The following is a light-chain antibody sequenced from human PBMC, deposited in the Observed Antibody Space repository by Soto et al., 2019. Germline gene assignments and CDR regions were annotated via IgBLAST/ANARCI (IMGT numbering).Light chain of an antibody. CDR3: QPRSNWPLT. CDR2: DAS. J-gene: IGKJ4*01. V-gene: IGKV3-11*01. Sequence: EIVMTQSTATLSLSPGERASLSCRASQSVGYHLAWYHQKPGQAPRLLIYDASNRATGIPARFSGSGSGTDFTLTISSLEPEDFAVYYCQPRSNWPLTFGGGTKVDI. CDR1: QSVGYH.